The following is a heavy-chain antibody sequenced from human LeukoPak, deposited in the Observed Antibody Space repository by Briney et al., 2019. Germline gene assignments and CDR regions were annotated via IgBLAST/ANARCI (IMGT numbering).Heavy chain of an antibody. CDR2: IYYSGST. J-gene: IGHJ3*02. CDR3: ARVGGYSGTDVFDI. V-gene: IGHV4-39*06. D-gene: IGHD6-19*01. Sequence: PSETLSFTCTVSGGSISSYYWGWIRQPPGKGLEWIGSIYYSGSTYYNPSLKSRVTISVDTSKNQFPLKLSSVTAADTAVYYCARVGGYSGTDVFDIWGQGTMVTVSS. CDR1: GGSISSYY.